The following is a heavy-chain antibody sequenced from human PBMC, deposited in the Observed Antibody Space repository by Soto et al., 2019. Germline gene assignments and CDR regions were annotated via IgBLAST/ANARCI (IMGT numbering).Heavy chain of an antibody. CDR1: GYSFTSYW. Sequence: LGESLKISCKGSGYSFTSYWIGLVRQMPGKGLEWMGIIYPGDSDTRYSPSFQGQVTISADKSISTAYLQWSSLKASDTAMYYCARTSAGGKYYYGMDVWGQGTTVTVSS. J-gene: IGHJ6*02. CDR3: ARTSAGGKYYYGMDV. CDR2: IYPGDSDT. D-gene: IGHD6-13*01. V-gene: IGHV5-51*01.